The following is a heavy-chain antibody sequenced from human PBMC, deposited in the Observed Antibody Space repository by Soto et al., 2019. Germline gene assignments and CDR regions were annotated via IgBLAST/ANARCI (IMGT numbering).Heavy chain of an antibody. CDR3: AKYLPASPPTGRWFDP. J-gene: IGHJ5*02. V-gene: IGHV3-23*01. D-gene: IGHD2-2*01. Sequence: PGGSLRLSCAASGFPFSNYAMSWVRQAPGKGLEWVSVVSGDGDETYYADSVKGRFSISRDNSKSTLYLQMNSLRAEDTALYFCAKYLPASPPTGRWFDPWGQGTPVTVSS. CDR1: GFPFSNYA. CDR2: VSGDGDET.